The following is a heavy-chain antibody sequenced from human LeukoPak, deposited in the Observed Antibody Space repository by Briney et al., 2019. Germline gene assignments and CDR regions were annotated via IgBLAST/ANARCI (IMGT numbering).Heavy chain of an antibody. CDR2: IYYSGGT. Sequence: SGTLSLTCTVSGGSISSYYWSWIRQPPGKGLEWIGYIYYSGGTNYNPSLESRVTISVDTSKNQFSLKLSSVTAADTAVYYCARDRRYYDSSGTVYYDGMDVWGQGTMVTVSS. CDR1: GGSISSYY. D-gene: IGHD3-22*01. J-gene: IGHJ6*02. V-gene: IGHV4-59*01. CDR3: ARDRRYYDSSGTVYYDGMDV.